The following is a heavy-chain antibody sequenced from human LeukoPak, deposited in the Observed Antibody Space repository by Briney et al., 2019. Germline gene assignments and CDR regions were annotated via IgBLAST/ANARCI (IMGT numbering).Heavy chain of an antibody. CDR2: INPDGSSS. J-gene: IGHJ4*02. CDR1: GFTFSNYW. CDR3: AGKPRDGYNDGRFDF. Sequence: GGSLRLSCAASGFTFSNYWMHWVRQAPGKGLEWVSRINPDGSSSNYADSVKGRFTMSRDNAKSMVYLQMDGLRADDTAVYYCAGKPRDGYNDGRFDFWGQGTLVTVSS. D-gene: IGHD5-24*01. V-gene: IGHV3-74*01.